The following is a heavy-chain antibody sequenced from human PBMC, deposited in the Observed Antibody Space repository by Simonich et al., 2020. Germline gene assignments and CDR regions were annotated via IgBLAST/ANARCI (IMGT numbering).Heavy chain of an antibody. CDR2: INSDGSST. J-gene: IGHJ2*01. CDR3: AREAGDLWYFDL. D-gene: IGHD7-27*01. V-gene: IGHV3-74*01. Sequence: EVQLVESGGGLVQPGGSLRLSCAASGFTFSSYWMHWVRQAPGKGLVGVSHINSDGSSTSYADSVKGRFTISRDNAKNTLYLQMNSLRAEDTAVYYCAREAGDLWYFDLWGRGTLVTVSS. CDR1: GFTFSSYW.